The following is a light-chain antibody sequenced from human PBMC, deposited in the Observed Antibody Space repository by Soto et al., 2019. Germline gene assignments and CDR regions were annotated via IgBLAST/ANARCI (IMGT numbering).Light chain of an antibody. Sequence: DIVMTQSPDSLAVSLGERATINCKSSKTVLSSSDNGKYLGWFQQRPGQPPKLLIYWASTRKSGVPDRFSGIVYGRDCTLSIGSRQAEVVAIYYCHQDYSAPITFGQGTRMEIK. V-gene: IGKV4-1*01. CDR3: HQDYSAPIT. CDR1: KTVLSSSDNGKY. J-gene: IGKJ5*01. CDR2: WAS.